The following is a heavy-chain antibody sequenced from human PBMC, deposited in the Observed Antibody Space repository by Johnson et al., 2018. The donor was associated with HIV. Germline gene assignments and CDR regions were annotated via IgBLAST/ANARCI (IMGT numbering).Heavy chain of an antibody. D-gene: IGHD6-19*01. CDR3: ATFGYTSGWIVTDDAFDV. J-gene: IGHJ3*01. CDR2: ISYDGSSK. Sequence: QVQLVESGGGVVQPGRSLRLACAASAFTFSNYATHWVRQAPGKGLEWVAVISYDGSSKYYAESLKGRISISRDNSMNTLYLQMNSLRAEDTAVYYCATFGYTSGWIVTDDAFDVWGHGTLVTVSS. CDR1: AFTFSNYA. V-gene: IGHV3-30-3*01.